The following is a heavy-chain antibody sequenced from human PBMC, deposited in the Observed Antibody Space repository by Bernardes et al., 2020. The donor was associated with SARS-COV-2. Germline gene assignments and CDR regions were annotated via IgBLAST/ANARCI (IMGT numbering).Heavy chain of an antibody. D-gene: IGHD3-22*01. V-gene: IGHV4-39*01. CDR3: ARQAYYYDSSGYYYDY. CDR1: GGSISSSSYY. J-gene: IGHJ4*02. Sequence: SETLSLTCTVSGGSISSSSYYWGWIRQPPGKGLEWIGSIYYSGSTYYNPSLKSRVTISVDTSKNQFSLKLSSVTAADTAVYYCARQAYYYDSSGYYYDYWGQGTLVTVSS. CDR2: IYYSGST.